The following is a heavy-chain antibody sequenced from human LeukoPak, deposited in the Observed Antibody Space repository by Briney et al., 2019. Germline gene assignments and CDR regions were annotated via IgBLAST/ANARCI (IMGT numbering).Heavy chain of an antibody. V-gene: IGHV4-30-2*01. Sequence: SETLSLTCTVSGGSISSGDYSWSWIRQPPGKGLEYIGYISHSGSTYSSPSLRSRVTISVDRSKNQFSLKLNSMTAADTAVYYWAGLGGDGSNFDDYWGQGTLVPAPS. D-gene: IGHD5-24*01. J-gene: IGHJ4*02. CDR2: ISHSGST. CDR3: AGLGGDGSNFDDY. CDR1: GGSISSGDYS.